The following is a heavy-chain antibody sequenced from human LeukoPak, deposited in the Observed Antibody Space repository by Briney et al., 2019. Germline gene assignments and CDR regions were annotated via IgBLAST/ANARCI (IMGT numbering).Heavy chain of an antibody. CDR3: ARDFPRTRVYYDSSGLDY. D-gene: IGHD3-22*01. V-gene: IGHV1-18*01. CDR1: GYTFTSYA. CDR2: ISAYNGNT. Sequence: ASVQVSCKASGYTFTSYAISWVRQAPGQGLEWMGWISAYNGNTNYAQKLQGRVTMTTDTSTSTAYMELRSLRSDDTAVYYCARDFPRTRVYYDSSGLDYWGQGTLVTVSS. J-gene: IGHJ4*02.